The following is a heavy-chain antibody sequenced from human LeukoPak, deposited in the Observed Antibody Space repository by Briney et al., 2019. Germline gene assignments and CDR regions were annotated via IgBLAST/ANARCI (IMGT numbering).Heavy chain of an antibody. J-gene: IGHJ4*02. D-gene: IGHD1-20*01. CDR3: AGKGSLTGWYFDY. V-gene: IGHV3-21*01. CDR1: GFTFSSYS. CDR2: ISSSSSYI. Sequence: GGSLRLSCAASGFTFSSYSMNWVRQAPGKGLEWVSSISSSSSYIYYADSVKGRFTISRDNAKNSLYLQMNSLRAEDTAVYYCAGKGSLTGWYFDYWGQGTLVTVSS.